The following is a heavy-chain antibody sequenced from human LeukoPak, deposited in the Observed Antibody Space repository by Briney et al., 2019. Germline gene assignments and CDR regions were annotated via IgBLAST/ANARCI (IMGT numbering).Heavy chain of an antibody. CDR1: GGTFSSYA. D-gene: IGHD3-10*01. CDR3: ARDYGSGSYYNDAFDI. J-gene: IGHJ3*02. V-gene: IGHV1-69*13. CDR2: IIPIFGTA. Sequence: ASVKASCKASGGTFSSYAISWVRQAPGQGLEWMGGIIPIFGTANYAQKFQGRVTITADESTSTAYMGLSSLRSEDTAVYYCARDYGSGSYYNDAFDIWGQGTMVTVSS.